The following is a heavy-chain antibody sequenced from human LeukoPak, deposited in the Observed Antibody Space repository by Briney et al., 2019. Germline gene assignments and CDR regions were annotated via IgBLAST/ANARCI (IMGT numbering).Heavy chain of an antibody. CDR3: ARDICGYNYGCFDS. J-gene: IGHJ4*02. CDR1: GDSIGRGSYY. D-gene: IGHD5-18*01. Sequence: SETLSLTCAVSGDSIGRGSYYWGWMRQPAGKAPEWIGRIFNTGSTSYNPSLKSRVTISVDTSKNQFSLNLRSVTAADTAVYYCARDICGYNYGCFDSWGQGTLVTVSS. V-gene: IGHV4-61*02. CDR2: IFNTGST.